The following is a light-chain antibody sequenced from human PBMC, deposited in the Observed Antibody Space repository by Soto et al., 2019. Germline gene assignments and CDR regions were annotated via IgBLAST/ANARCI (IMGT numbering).Light chain of an antibody. CDR1: SSDVGDYNY. Sequence: QSALTQPASVSGSPGQSITISCTGTSSDVGDYNYVSWYQQHPGKAPKLMIYEVSNRPSGVSSRFSGSKSGNTASLTISGLQAEDEADYYCNSYTSSSTLMVFGGGPKVTVL. CDR2: EVS. CDR3: NSYTSSSTLMV. J-gene: IGLJ2*01. V-gene: IGLV2-14*01.